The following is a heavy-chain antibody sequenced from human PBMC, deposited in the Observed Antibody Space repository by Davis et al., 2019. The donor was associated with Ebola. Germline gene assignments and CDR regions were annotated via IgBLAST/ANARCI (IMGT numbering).Heavy chain of an antibody. Sequence: ASVKVSCKASGYTFTGYYMHWVRQAPGQGLEWMGIINPSGGSTNYAQKFQERVTITRDMSTSTAYMELSSLRSEDTAVYYCAFWKQLVRDYWGQGTLVTVSS. J-gene: IGHJ4*02. CDR1: GYTFTGYY. D-gene: IGHD6-13*01. CDR3: AFWKQLVRDY. CDR2: INPSGGST. V-gene: IGHV1-46*01.